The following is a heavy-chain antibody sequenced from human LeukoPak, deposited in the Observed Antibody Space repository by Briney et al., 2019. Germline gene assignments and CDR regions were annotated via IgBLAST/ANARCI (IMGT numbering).Heavy chain of an antibody. V-gene: IGHV3-21*01. CDR1: GFTFSSYG. J-gene: IGHJ2*01. CDR2: VSIGGSFI. Sequence: GGSLRLSCAASGFTFSSYGMNWVRQAPGRGLEWVSFVSIGGSFIYYADSVKGRFTISRDDAKNSLYLQMNSLTAEDTAEYYCARNKINTVTTGWYFDLWGRGTLVSVSS. D-gene: IGHD4-17*01. CDR3: ARNKINTVTTGWYFDL.